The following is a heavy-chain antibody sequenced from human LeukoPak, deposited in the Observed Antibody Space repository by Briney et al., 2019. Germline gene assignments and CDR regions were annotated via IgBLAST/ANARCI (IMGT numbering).Heavy chain of an antibody. CDR2: SQSNTDGGTT. D-gene: IGHD4-17*01. CDR1: GFTSCNAW. CDR3: TTAPFGEPDY. V-gene: IGHV3-15*01. Sequence: GGSLRLSCAPSGFTSCNAWMSWVRPAPGKGLEWVGRSQSNTDGGTTDYAAPVKGRFTISRDDSKNTLYLQMNSLPTEDTAVYFCTTAPFGEPDYWGQGTLVTVSS. J-gene: IGHJ4*02.